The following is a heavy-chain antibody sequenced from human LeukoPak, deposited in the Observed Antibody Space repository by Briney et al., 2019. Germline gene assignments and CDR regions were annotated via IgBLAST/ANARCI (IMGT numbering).Heavy chain of an antibody. CDR2: IYYSGST. CDR1: GGSISSGGYY. D-gene: IGHD3-3*01. CDR3: ARGLDGFWSGNEQTSAWFDP. J-gene: IGHJ5*02. Sequence: SETLSLTCTVSGGSISSGGYYWSWIRQHPGKGLEWIGYIYYSGSTYYYTSLKSRVTISVDTSKNQFSRKLSSVTGADTAVYYCARGLDGFWSGNEQTSAWFDPWGQGTLVTVSS. V-gene: IGHV4-31*03.